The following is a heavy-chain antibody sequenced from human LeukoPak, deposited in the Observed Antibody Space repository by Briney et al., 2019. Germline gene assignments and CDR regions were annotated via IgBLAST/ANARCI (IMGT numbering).Heavy chain of an antibody. CDR3: ARVIAAAGVIYYFDY. D-gene: IGHD6-13*01. Sequence: GGSLRLSCAASGFTFSDHYMSWIRQAPGKGLEWVSYISSSSSYTNYADSVKGRFTISRDNAKNSLYLQMNSLRAEDTAVYYCARVIAAAGVIYYFDYWGQGTLVTVSS. J-gene: IGHJ4*02. CDR1: GFTFSDHY. CDR2: ISSSSSYT. V-gene: IGHV3-11*06.